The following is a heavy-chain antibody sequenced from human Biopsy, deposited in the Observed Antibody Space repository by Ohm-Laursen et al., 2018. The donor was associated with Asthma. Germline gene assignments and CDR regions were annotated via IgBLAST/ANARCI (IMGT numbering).Heavy chain of an antibody. V-gene: IGHV1-69*01. CDR3: ARKAGSCISRTCYSLDF. D-gene: IGHD2-2*01. Sequence: SEKLSCKSLGGTFNTYVIGWVRQAPGEGLEWMGGINSVFGTTTYPQKFQDRVTITADDSTSTVYMELSSLRSEDTAVYYCARKAGSCISRTCYSLDFWGPGTLVTVSP. J-gene: IGHJ4*02. CDR1: GGTFNTYV. CDR2: INSVFGTT.